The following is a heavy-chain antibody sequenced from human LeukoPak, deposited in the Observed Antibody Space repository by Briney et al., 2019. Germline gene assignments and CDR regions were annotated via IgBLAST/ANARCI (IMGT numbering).Heavy chain of an antibody. CDR2: ISGYSGNT. CDR3: ARDYRGSYYFY. CDR1: GYTFTTYG. V-gene: IGHV1-18*01. Sequence: ASVKVSCKASGYTFTTYGISWVRQAPGQGLEWVGWISGYSGNTDYAQKFQDRVTMTTDTSTNTAYMELRSLTSDDTAVYYCARDYRGSYYFYWGQGTLVTVSS. D-gene: IGHD1-26*01. J-gene: IGHJ4*02.